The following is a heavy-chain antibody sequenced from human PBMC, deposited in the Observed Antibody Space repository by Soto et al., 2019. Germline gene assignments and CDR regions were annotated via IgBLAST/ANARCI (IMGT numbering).Heavy chain of an antibody. D-gene: IGHD6-19*01. CDR3: AREPVAGIWFDP. CDR1: GYTFTSYG. V-gene: IGHV1-18*01. J-gene: IGHJ5*02. Sequence: ASVKVSCKASGYTFTSYGISWVRQAPGQGLEWMGWINSYNGNTNYAQKHQGRVTMTTDTSTSTAYMELRSLRSDDTAVYYCAREPVAGIWFDPWGQGTLVTVSS. CDR2: INSYNGNT.